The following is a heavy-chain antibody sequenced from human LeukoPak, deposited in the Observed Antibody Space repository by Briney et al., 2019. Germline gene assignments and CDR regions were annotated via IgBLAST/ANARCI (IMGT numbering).Heavy chain of an antibody. V-gene: IGHV3-48*04. Sequence: GGSLRLSCTASGFTFSSYSMNWVRQAPGKGREWVSYISSSSSTIYYADSVKGRFTISRDNAKNSLYLQMNSLRAEDTAVYYCAKDFIPYYYDSSGYYLLFDYWGQGTLVTVSS. CDR2: ISSSSSTI. CDR1: GFTFSSYS. D-gene: IGHD3-22*01. J-gene: IGHJ4*02. CDR3: AKDFIPYYYDSSGYYLLFDY.